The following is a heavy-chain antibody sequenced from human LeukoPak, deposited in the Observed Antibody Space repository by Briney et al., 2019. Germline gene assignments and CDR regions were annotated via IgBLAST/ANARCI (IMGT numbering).Heavy chain of an antibody. J-gene: IGHJ6*03. V-gene: IGHV1-69*06. CDR3: AREGYCSGGSCYSDYYYYMDV. D-gene: IGHD2-15*01. Sequence: VKVSCKASGDTFSSYAISWVRQAPGQGLEWMGRIIPIFGTANYAQKFQGRVTITADKSTSTAYMELSSLRSEDTAVYYCAREGYCSGGSCYSDYYYYMDVWGKGTTVTVSS. CDR1: GDTFSSYA. CDR2: IIPIFGTA.